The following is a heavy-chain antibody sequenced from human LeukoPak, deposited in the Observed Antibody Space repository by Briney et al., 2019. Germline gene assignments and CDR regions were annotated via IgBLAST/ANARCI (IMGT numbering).Heavy chain of an antibody. CDR3: AKAHVESGYLCYFDY. D-gene: IGHD3-10*01. V-gene: IGHV3-23*01. CDR2: ISGSGVNT. J-gene: IGHJ4*02. Sequence: GGSLRLSCAASGFTFNSYAMSGVPQAPGKGLEGVSGISGSGVNTYYADSVKGRFTISRDNSKNTLYLQMNSLRAEDTAVYYCAKAHVESGYLCYFDYWGQGTLVTVSS. CDR1: GFTFNSYA.